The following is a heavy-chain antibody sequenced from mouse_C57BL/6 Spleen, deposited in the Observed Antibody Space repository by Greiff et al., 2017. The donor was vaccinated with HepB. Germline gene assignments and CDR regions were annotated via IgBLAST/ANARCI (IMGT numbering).Heavy chain of an antibody. J-gene: IGHJ2*01. CDR1: GFTFSDYG. D-gene: IGHD4-1*01. Sequence: EVKLMESGGGLVKPGGSLKLSCAASGFTFSDYGMHWVRQAPEKGLEWVAYISSGSSTIYYADTVKGLFTISRDNAKNTLFLQMTSLRSEDTAMYYCARNWGFDYWGQGTTLTVSS. CDR3: ARNWGFDY. V-gene: IGHV5-17*01. CDR2: ISSGSSTI.